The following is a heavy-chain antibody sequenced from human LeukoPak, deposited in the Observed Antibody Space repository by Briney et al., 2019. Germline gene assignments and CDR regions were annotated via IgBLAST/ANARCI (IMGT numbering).Heavy chain of an antibody. J-gene: IGHJ4*02. Sequence: GGSLRLSCAASGFTFSNYVMTWVRQAQGKGLEWVSTISGSAETTYYADSVKGRFTISRDNSKNTLYLQMNSLKAEDTAVYYCAAFFGSGTYFIDYWGQGTLVSVSS. V-gene: IGHV3-23*01. CDR2: ISGSAETT. CDR3: AAFFGSGTYFIDY. D-gene: IGHD3-10*01. CDR1: GFTFSNYV.